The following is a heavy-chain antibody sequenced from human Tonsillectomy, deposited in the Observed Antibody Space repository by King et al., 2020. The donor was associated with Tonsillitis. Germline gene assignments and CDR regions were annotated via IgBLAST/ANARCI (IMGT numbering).Heavy chain of an antibody. V-gene: IGHV3-74*02. CDR2: INSDGSST. J-gene: IGHJ4*02. Sequence: VQLVESGGGLVQPGGSLRLSCAASGFTFSSYWMHWVRQAPGKGLVWVSRINSDGSSTSYADSVKGRFTISRDKAKNTLYLKMNSLRAEETAVYYCASAPNSGSFDYWGQGTLVTVSS. CDR1: GFTFSSYW. D-gene: IGHD1-26*01. CDR3: ASAPNSGSFDY.